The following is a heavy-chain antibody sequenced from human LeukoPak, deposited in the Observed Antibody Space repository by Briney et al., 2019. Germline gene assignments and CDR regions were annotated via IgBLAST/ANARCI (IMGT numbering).Heavy chain of an antibody. D-gene: IGHD2-8*01. J-gene: IGHJ3*02. Sequence: GGSLRLSCAASGFSFSSYWMSWVRQAPGKGLEWVANIKQDGSEKHYVDSVKGRFTISRDNAKNSLYLQMNSLRVEDTAAYYCARGPTKGNALDIWGQGTMVTVSA. V-gene: IGHV3-7*01. CDR1: GFSFSSYW. CDR2: IKQDGSEK. CDR3: ARGPTKGNALDI.